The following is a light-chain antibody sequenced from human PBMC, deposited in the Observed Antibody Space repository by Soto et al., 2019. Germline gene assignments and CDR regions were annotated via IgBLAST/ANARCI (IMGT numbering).Light chain of an antibody. V-gene: IGLV2-14*01. CDR3: SSYTRSSSVV. Sequence: QSALTQPASVSGSPGQSITISCTGASSDLGAYKYVSWFQQHPGKAPKLMIYDVSNRPSGVSDRFSGSKSGNTASLTISGLQAEDEADYYCSSYTRSSSVVFGGGTKLTVL. CDR1: SSDLGAYKY. J-gene: IGLJ2*01. CDR2: DVS.